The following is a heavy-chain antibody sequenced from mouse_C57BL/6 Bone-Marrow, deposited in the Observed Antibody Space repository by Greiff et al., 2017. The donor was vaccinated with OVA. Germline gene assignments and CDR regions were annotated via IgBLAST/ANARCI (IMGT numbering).Heavy chain of an antibody. J-gene: IGHJ2*01. CDR2: IWSDGST. CDR1: GFSLTSYG. V-gene: IGHV2-6*03. D-gene: IGHD2-12*01. CDR3: AREGIRREGYYFDY. Sequence: VHLVESGPGLVAPSQSLSITCTVSGFSLTSYGVHWVRQPPGKGLEWLVVIWSDGSTTYNSALKSRLSISKVNSKSQVFLKMNSLQTDDTAMYYCAREGIRREGYYFDYWGQGTTLTVSS.